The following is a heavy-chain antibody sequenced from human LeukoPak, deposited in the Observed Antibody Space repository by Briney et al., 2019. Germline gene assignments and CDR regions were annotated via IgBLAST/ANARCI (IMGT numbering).Heavy chain of an antibody. J-gene: IGHJ4*02. D-gene: IGHD2-15*01. CDR2: ISYDGSNK. CDR1: GFTFSSYA. CDR3: ARSRAATRLFVDY. V-gene: IGHV3-30-3*01. Sequence: PGGSLRLSCAASGFTFSSYAMHWVRQAPGKGLEWVAVISYDGSNKYYADSVKGRFTISRDNSKNTLYLQMNSLRAEDTAVYYCARSRAATRLFVDYWGQGTLVTVSS.